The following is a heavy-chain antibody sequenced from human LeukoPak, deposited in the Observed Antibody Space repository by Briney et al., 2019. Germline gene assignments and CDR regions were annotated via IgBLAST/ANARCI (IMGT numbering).Heavy chain of an antibody. Sequence: ASVKVSCKVSGYTLTELSVHWVRQAPGKGLEWMGGFDPEDGETIYAQKFQGRVTMTADTSTDTAYMELSSLRSEDTAVYYCATLGTNYYGSGSYYWFDPWGQGTLVTVSS. CDR1: GYTLTELS. CDR3: ATLGTNYYGSGSYYWFDP. D-gene: IGHD3-10*01. CDR2: FDPEDGET. V-gene: IGHV1-24*01. J-gene: IGHJ5*02.